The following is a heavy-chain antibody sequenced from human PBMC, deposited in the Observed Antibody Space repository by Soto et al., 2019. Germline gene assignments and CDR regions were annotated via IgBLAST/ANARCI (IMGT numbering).Heavy chain of an antibody. Sequence: SEALSLTCTRSGGSNSSCGYYPSWIRQPPGKGLEWIGYIYYSGSTYYNPSLKSRVTISVDTSKNQFSLKLSSVTAADTAVYYCSRAGIVTTPYYFDYWGQGTLVTVSS. V-gene: IGHV4-30-4*01. CDR3: SRAGIVTTPYYFDY. D-gene: IGHD5-12*01. J-gene: IGHJ4*02. CDR1: GGSNSSCGYY. CDR2: IYYSGST.